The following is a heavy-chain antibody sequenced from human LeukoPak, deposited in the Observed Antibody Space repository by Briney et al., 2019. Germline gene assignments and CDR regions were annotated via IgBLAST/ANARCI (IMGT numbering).Heavy chain of an antibody. Sequence: GGSLRLSCAASGFSFSVNWMSWVRQAPGKGPEWVASIKKDESEKYYVDSVSGRFTISRDNAKNSLYLQMNSLRVEDTAVYYCAKEGYWGRGTLVTVPS. CDR3: AKEGY. CDR1: GFSFSVNW. CDR2: IKKDESEK. J-gene: IGHJ4*02. V-gene: IGHV3-7*01.